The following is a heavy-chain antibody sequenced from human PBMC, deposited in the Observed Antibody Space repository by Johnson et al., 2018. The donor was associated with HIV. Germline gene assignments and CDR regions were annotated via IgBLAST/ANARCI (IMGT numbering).Heavy chain of an antibody. J-gene: IGHJ3*02. D-gene: IGHD6-19*01. CDR1: GFTFSSYW. CDR3: ARYQGGQWLAYDAFDI. V-gene: IGHV3-7*01. CDR2: IKQDGSEK. Sequence: VQLVESGGGLVQPGGSLRLSCAASGFTFSSYWMSWVRQAPGKGLEWVANIKQDGSEKYYVDSVKGGFTISRDNAKNSLYLQMNSLRAEDTAVYYCARYQGGQWLAYDAFDIWGQGTMVTVSS.